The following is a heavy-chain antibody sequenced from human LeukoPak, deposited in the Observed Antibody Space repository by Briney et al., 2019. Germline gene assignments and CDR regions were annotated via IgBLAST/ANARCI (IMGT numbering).Heavy chain of an antibody. D-gene: IGHD1-26*01. J-gene: IGHJ5*02. CDR1: GGSISSYY. CDR3: ARYSSVRSPLGP. CDR2: INATGST. V-gene: IGHV4-4*09. Sequence: SETLSLTCTVSGGSISSYYWSWTRQPPGKGLEWIGYINATGSTNYNPSLKSRVTISVDTSKNQFSLNLRSVTAADTAVYYCARYSSVRSPLGPWGQGTLVTVS.